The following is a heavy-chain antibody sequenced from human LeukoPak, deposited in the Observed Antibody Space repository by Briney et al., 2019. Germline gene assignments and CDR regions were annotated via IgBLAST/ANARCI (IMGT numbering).Heavy chain of an antibody. J-gene: IGHJ4*02. CDR1: GGSISSGGYY. CDR2: IYYSGST. D-gene: IGHD6-13*01. Sequence: SQTLSLTCTVSGGSISSGGYYWSWIRQHPGKGLEWIGYIYYSGSTHYNPSLKSRVTISVDTSKNQFSLKLSSVTAADTAVYYCARATLAGTSHFDYWGQGTLVTVSS. CDR3: ARATLAGTSHFDY. V-gene: IGHV4-31*03.